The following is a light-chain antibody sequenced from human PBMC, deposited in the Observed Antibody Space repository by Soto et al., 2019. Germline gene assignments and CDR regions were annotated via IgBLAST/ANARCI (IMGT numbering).Light chain of an antibody. V-gene: IGLV2-14*01. Sequence: QSALTQPASVSGSPGQSITISCTGTSSDVGAYNYVSWYQQHPGKAPKLMIYEVTYRPSGVSDRFSGSRSGNTASLTISGLQAEDESDYYCSSYTSSTTSVFGGGTQLTVL. CDR1: SSDVGAYNY. J-gene: IGLJ7*01. CDR3: SSYTSSTTSV. CDR2: EVT.